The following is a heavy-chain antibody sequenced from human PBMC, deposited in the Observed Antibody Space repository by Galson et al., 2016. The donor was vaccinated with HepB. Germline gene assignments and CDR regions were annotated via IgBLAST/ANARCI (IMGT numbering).Heavy chain of an antibody. V-gene: IGHV1-46*01. D-gene: IGHD6-13*01. CDR2: INPSGGSA. CDR3: AAYGESIAATGTGDWYGMDV. Sequence: SVKVSCKASGYAFTSYHMHWVRQAPGQGLEWMGIINPSGGSATYAQKFQGRVTMTRDTSTSTVYMELSSLRSEDTAVYYCAAYGESIAATGTGDWYGMDVWGQGTTVTVSS. CDR1: GYAFTSYH. J-gene: IGHJ6*02.